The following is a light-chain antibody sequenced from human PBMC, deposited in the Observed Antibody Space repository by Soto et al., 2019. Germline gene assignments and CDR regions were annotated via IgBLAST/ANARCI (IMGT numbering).Light chain of an antibody. J-gene: IGLJ1*01. CDR3: NSYTSSSTRV. CDR1: RSDVGGYNY. Sequence: QSVLTQPASVSGSPGQSITISCTGTRSDVGGYNYVSWYQQHPGKAPKRMIYEVSNRPSGVSNRFSGSTSGNTASLPISGLQTEDEADYYCNSYTSSSTRVFGTGTKVTVL. CDR2: EVS. V-gene: IGLV2-14*01.